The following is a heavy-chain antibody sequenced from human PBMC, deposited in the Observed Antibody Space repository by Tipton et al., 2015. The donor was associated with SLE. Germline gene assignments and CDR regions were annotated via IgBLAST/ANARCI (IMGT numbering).Heavy chain of an antibody. Sequence: SLRLSCAASGFTFSDHYMAWVRQAPGGGVEWVGRLRDKTNKYTTENAASLKGRFSISRDNAKNSFYLQMNSLRAEDTAVYFCAREGGIAVVLRTTLGYYGLDVWGQGTTVTVSS. CDR2: LRDKTNKYTT. CDR3: AREGGIAVVLRTTLGYYGLDV. J-gene: IGHJ6*02. D-gene: IGHD6-19*01. CDR1: GFTFSDHY. V-gene: IGHV3-72*01.